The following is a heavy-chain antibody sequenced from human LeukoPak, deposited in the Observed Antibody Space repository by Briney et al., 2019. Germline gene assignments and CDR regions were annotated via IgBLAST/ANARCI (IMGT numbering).Heavy chain of an antibody. CDR2: IIPMFDTA. J-gene: IGHJ3*01. CDR1: GYTFTAYY. D-gene: IGHD3-16*01. Sequence: SVKVSCKASGYTFTAYYIHWVRQAPGQGLEWMGGIIPMFDTANYAQRFQGRLTITADKSTSTAYMELSSLTSEDTAVYYCARADNWEGAKGDWGQGTMVTVSS. V-gene: IGHV1-69*06. CDR3: ARADNWEGAKGD.